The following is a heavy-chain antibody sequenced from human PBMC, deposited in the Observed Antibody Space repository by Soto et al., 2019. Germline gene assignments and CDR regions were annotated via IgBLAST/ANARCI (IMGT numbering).Heavy chain of an antibody. J-gene: IGHJ4*02. CDR2: INHSGST. CDR1: GGSFSGYY. V-gene: IGHV4-34*01. CDR3: ARTASSSSYYYFDY. Sequence: QVQLQQWGAGLLKPSETLSLTCAVYGGSFSGYYWSWIRQPPGKGLEWIGEINHSGSTNYNPSLKSRVTISVDTSKNQFSLKLRSVTAADTAVYYCARTASSSSYYYFDYWGQGTLVTVSS. D-gene: IGHD6-6*01.